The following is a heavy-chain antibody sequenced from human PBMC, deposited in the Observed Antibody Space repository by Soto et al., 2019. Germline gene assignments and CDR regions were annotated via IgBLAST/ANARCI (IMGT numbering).Heavy chain of an antibody. CDR3: ARDSGADYDFWSGPFDY. Sequence: ASVKVSCKASGYTFTGYYMHWVRQAPGQGLEWMGWINPNSGGTNYAQKFQGRVTVTRDTSISTAYMELSRLRSDDTAVYYCARDSGADYDFWSGPFDYWGQGTLVTVSS. V-gene: IGHV1-2*02. CDR1: GYTFTGYY. CDR2: INPNSGGT. D-gene: IGHD3-3*01. J-gene: IGHJ4*02.